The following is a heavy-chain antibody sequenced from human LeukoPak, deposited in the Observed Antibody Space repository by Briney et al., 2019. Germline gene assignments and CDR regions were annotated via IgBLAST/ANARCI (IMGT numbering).Heavy chain of an antibody. V-gene: IGHV1-2*06. Sequence: ASVKVSCKASGYTFTDYYVHWVRQAPGQGLEWMGRINPNSGGTKYAQKFQGRVTMTRDTSISTVYMELSRLKSDDTAVYYCARWGPLRLPGGYWGQGTLVTVSS. D-gene: IGHD3-16*01. CDR2: INPNSGGT. CDR1: GYTFTDYY. J-gene: IGHJ4*02. CDR3: ARWGPLRLPGGY.